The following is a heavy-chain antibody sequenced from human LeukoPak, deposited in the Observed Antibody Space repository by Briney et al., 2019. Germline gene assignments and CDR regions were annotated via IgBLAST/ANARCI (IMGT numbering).Heavy chain of an antibody. CDR2: TYYRSRWYN. V-gene: IGHV6-1*01. J-gene: IGHJ4*02. CDR1: GDSVSSNRAA. CDR3: ARDLSLSMYE. Sequence: SQTLSLTCAISGDSVSSNRAAWNWTRQSPSRGLEWLGRTYYRSRWYNDYAVSVKSRITISQDTSKNQFSLQLNSMTPEDTAVYYCARDLSLSMYEWGQGTLVTVSS. D-gene: IGHD2-8*01.